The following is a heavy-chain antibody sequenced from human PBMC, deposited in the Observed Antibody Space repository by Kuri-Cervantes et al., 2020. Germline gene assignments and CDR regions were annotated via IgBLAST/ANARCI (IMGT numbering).Heavy chain of an antibody. V-gene: IGHV1-69*04. J-gene: IGHJ6*02. CDR1: GGTFSSYT. D-gene: IGHD3-10*01. CDR2: IIPILGIA. CDR3: ARDIEKGSYGSGSYPDAGRGYYYGMDV. Sequence: SVKVSCKASGGTFSSYTISWVRQAPGQGLEWMGRIIPILGIANYAQKSQGRVTITADKSTSTAYMELSSLRSEDTAVYYCARDIEKGSYGSGSYPDAGRGYYYGMDVWGQGTTVTVSS.